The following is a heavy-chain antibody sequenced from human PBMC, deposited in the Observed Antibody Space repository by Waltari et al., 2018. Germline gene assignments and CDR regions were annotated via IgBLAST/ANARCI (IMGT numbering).Heavy chain of an antibody. CDR2: IYHSGST. J-gene: IGHJ4*02. V-gene: IGHV4-38-2*01. CDR3: ARVRLWSGPDY. Sequence: QVQLQESGPGLVKPSETLSLTCAVSGYSISSGYYWGWIRQPPGKGLEWIGSIYHSGSTYYNPSLKSRVTISVDTSKNQFSLKLSSVTAADTAVYYCARVRLWSGPDYWGQGTLVNVSS. CDR1: GYSISSGYY. D-gene: IGHD3-10*01.